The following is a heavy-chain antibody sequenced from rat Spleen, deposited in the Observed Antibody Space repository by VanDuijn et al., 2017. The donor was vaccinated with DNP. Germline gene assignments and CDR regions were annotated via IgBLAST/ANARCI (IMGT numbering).Heavy chain of an antibody. CDR1: GFTFSNYG. V-gene: IGHV5S13*01. D-gene: IGHD3-8*01. CDR2: ISTGGGNT. CDR3: ASNPHIRTAAPFDY. J-gene: IGHJ2*01. Sequence: EVQLVESGGGLVQPGRSLKLSCAASGFTFSNYGMAWVRQTPTKGLEWVASISTGGGNTYYRDSVKGRFTVSRDNAKSTLDLQMDSLRSEDTATYFCASNPHIRTAAPFDYWGQGVMVTVSS.